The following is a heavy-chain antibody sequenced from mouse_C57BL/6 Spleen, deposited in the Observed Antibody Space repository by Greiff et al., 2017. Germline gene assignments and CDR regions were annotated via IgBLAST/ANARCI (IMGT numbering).Heavy chain of an antibody. Sequence: QVQLKQPGAELVKPGASVKLSCKASGYTFTSYWMHWVKQRPGQGLEWIGMIHPNSGSTNYNEKFKSKATLTVDKSSSTAYMQLSSLTSEDSAVYYCARGVYDYDVGYAMDYWGQGTSVTVSS. J-gene: IGHJ4*01. V-gene: IGHV1-64*01. CDR3: ARGVYDYDVGYAMDY. CDR2: IHPNSGST. D-gene: IGHD2-4*01. CDR1: GYTFTSYW.